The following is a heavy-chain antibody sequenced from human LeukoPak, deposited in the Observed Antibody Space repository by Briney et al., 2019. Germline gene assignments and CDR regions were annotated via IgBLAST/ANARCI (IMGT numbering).Heavy chain of an antibody. CDR2: ISPYDGNT. V-gene: IGHV1-18*01. J-gene: IGHJ1*01. CDR1: GYSXATYG. Sequence: ASVKVSCKASGYSXATYGISWVRQAPGQGLEWMGWISPYDGNTKYSQKFQGRVTLTTETSTTTAYMELRNLRSDDTAVYYCAREGDWGQGTLVTVSS. CDR3: AREGD.